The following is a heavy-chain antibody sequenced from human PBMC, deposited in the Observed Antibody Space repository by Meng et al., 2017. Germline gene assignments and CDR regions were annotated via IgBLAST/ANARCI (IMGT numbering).Heavy chain of an antibody. CDR2: IKQDGSEK. CDR3: ARVGKELVWSNYRYYYGMDV. V-gene: IGHV3-7*01. D-gene: IGHD4-11*01. J-gene: IGHJ6*02. CDR1: GFTFSSYW. Sequence: GESLKISCAASGFTFSSYWMSWVRQAPGKGLEWVANIKQDGSEKYYADSVKGRFTISRDNAKISLYLQMNSLRAEDTAVYYCARVGKELVWSNYRYYYGMDVWGQGTTVTVSS.